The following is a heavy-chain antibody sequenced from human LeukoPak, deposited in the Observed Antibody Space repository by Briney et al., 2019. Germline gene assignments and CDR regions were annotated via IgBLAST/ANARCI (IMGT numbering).Heavy chain of an antibody. Sequence: GGSLRLSCAASGFTFSSYAMSWVRQAPGKGLEWVSAISGSGGSTYYADSRKGRFTISRDNSKNTLHLQMNSLRAEDTAVYYCAREGDGYNGDYGMDVWGQGTTVTVSS. CDR3: AREGDGYNGDYGMDV. D-gene: IGHD5-24*01. CDR1: GFTFSSYA. CDR2: ISGSGGST. V-gene: IGHV3-23*01. J-gene: IGHJ6*02.